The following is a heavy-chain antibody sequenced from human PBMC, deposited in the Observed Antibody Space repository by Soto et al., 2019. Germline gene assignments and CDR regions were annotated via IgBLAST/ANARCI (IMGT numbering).Heavy chain of an antibody. CDR1: GFTFSSYA. J-gene: IGHJ4*02. CDR3: AKHRAVVTATYYFDY. D-gene: IGHD2-21*02. CDR2: ISGSGGST. V-gene: IGHV3-23*01. Sequence: EVQLLESGGGLVQPGGSLRLSCAASGFTFSSYAMSWVRQAPGTGLEWVSAISGSGGSTYYADSVKGRFTIYRDNPKNTVYLQMNSLRAEDTAVYYCAKHRAVVTATYYFDYWGKGTLVTVSS.